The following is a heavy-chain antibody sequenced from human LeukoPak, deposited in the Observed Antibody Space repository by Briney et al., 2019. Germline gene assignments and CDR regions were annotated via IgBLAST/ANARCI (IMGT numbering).Heavy chain of an antibody. CDR3: ATPMYGSGKEFDY. CDR2: ISGCGGST. Sequence: PGGSLRLSCAASGFTFSSYAMSWVRQAPGKGLEWVSAISGCGGSTYYADSVKGRFTISRDNSKNTLYLQMNSLRAEDTAVYYCATPMYGSGKEFDYWGQGTLVTVSS. D-gene: IGHD3-10*01. J-gene: IGHJ4*02. CDR1: GFTFSSYA. V-gene: IGHV3-23*01.